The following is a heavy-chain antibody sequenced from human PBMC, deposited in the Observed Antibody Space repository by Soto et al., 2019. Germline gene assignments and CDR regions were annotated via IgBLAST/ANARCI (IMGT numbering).Heavy chain of an antibody. CDR3: AREVDYDSSGYGYYFDY. CDR1: GFTFSSYG. V-gene: IGHV3-33*01. D-gene: IGHD3-22*01. Sequence: VGSLRLSCAASGFTFSSYGMHWVRQAPGKGLEWVAVIWYDGSNKYYADSVKGRFTISRDNSKNTLYLQMNSLRAEDTAVYYCAREVDYDSSGYGYYFDYWGQGTLVTVSS. CDR2: IWYDGSNK. J-gene: IGHJ4*02.